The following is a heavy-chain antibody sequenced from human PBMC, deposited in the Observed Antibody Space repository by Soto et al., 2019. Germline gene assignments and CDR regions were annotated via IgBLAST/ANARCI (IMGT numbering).Heavy chain of an antibody. CDR3: VKEEYHDVLTGARGDGFDV. D-gene: IGHD3-9*01. V-gene: IGHV1-3*01. CDR2: INAGNGNT. J-gene: IGHJ3*01. CDR1: GYTFTSYA. Sequence: ASVKVSCKASGYTFTSYAMHWVRQAPGQRLEWMGWINAGNGNTKYSQKFQGRVTITRDTSASTAYMELNSLRAEDTAVYYCVKEEYHDVLTGARGDGFDVWGQGTMVTVSS.